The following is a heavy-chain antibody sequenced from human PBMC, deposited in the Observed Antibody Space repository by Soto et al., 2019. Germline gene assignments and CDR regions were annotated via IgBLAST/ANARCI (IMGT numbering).Heavy chain of an antibody. CDR1: GFTFSSSA. CDR2: ISGRGGST. D-gene: IGHD2-15*01. Sequence: EVQLLESGGGLVQPGGSRRLSCVASGFTFSSSAMSWVRQAPGKGLQWVSAISGRGGSTYYADAVKGRFTISRDNSKNTVYLQMNSLRAEDTAVYYCANGHCSGGSCYYAEYWGQGTLVTVSS. CDR3: ANGHCSGGSCYYAEY. J-gene: IGHJ4*02. V-gene: IGHV3-23*01.